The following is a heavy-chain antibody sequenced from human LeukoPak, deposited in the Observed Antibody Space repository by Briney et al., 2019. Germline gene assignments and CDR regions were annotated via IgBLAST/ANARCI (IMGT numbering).Heavy chain of an antibody. J-gene: IGHJ4*02. CDR1: GYTFTSYG. CDR3: AKDRSSNGYYITH. D-gene: IGHD3-22*01. V-gene: IGHV1-18*01. Sequence: ASVKVSCKASGYTFTSYGISWVRQAPGQGLEWMGWISAYNGNTNYAQKLQGRVTMTTDTSTSTAYMELRSLRPEDTAMYYCAKDRSSNGYYITHWGQGTLVSVSS. CDR2: ISAYNGNT.